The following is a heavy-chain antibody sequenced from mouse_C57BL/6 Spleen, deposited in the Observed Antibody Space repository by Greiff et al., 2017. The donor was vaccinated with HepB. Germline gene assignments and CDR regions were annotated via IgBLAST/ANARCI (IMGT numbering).Heavy chain of an antibody. CDR2: IYPGSGNT. CDR1: GYTFTDYY. CDR3: ARGCIREGAMDY. V-gene: IGHV1-76*01. J-gene: IGHJ4*01. Sequence: QVQLQQSGAELVRPGASVKLSCKASGYTFTDYYINWVKQRPGQGLEWIARIYPGSGNTYYNEKFKGKATLTAEKSSSTAYMQLSSLTSEDSAVYFCARGCIREGAMDYWGQGTSVTVSS. D-gene: IGHD1-1*01.